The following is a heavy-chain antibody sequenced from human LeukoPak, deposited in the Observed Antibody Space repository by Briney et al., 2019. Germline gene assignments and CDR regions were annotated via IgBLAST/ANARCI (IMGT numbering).Heavy chain of an antibody. CDR1: GFTFSRYG. V-gene: IGHV3-30*05. CDR2: IASDGGDK. Sequence: QPGRSLSLSCAASGFTFSRYGIHWVRQAPGKGLEWVAVIASDGGDKHYADSVKGRFTISRDNSKNTLYLQMNSLRAEDTAVYYCARDQDRGAADYYMDVWGKGTTVTVSS. D-gene: IGHD3-10*01. J-gene: IGHJ6*03. CDR3: ARDQDRGAADYYMDV.